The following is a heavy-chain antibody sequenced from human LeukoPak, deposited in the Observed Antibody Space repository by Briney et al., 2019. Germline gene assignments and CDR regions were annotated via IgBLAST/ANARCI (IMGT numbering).Heavy chain of an antibody. Sequence: PSGTPSLTCTVSGGAISGYYWTWIWQPPGKGLEWIGCITHTGSTNYHPSLRSRVTLSVDTSKRQFSLTLSSVSAADTALYYCARGLLVGNTGYYFDYWGQGTLVTVSS. CDR3: ARGLLVGNTGYYFDY. CDR2: ITHTGST. CDR1: GGAISGYY. V-gene: IGHV4-59*01. D-gene: IGHD1-26*01. J-gene: IGHJ4*02.